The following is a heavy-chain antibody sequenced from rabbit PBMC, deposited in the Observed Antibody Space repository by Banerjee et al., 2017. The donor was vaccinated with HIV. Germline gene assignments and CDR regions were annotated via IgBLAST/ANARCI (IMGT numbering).Heavy chain of an antibody. CDR1: GFDLSR. D-gene: IGHD1-1*01. V-gene: IGHV1S43*01. J-gene: IGHJ4*01. CDR2: VDISAGII. CDR3: GRRPSSGGWYYFTL. Sequence: QEQLVESGGGLVKPGGTLTLTCKASGFDLSRMCWVRQAPGKGLELIGCVDISAGIIWYASWAKGRFTISKSTSLNTVDLKMTRLTAADTATYFCGRRPSSGGWYYFTLWGPGTLVTVS.